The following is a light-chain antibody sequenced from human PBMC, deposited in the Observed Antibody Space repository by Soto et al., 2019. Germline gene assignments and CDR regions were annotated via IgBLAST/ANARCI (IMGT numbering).Light chain of an antibody. V-gene: IGKV3-15*01. Sequence: VMTQSPATLSVSPGERVTLSCRASQSVRSHLAWYQQKPGQDPRLLIYGASTRATGLPASFSGSGSGTDFTLAISGLQAVDGAVYDCEQDNTWAPSTFGQGTRLEIK. CDR3: EQDNTWAPST. CDR1: QSVRSH. J-gene: IGKJ5*01. CDR2: GAS.